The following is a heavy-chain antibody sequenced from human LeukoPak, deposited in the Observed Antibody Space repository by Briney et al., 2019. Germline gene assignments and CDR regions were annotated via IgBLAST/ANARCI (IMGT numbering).Heavy chain of an antibody. CDR1: GGSISNADYY. D-gene: IGHD6-19*01. CDR3: ARQLHTAAADTSGYFEY. V-gene: IGHV4-39*01. Sequence: PSETLSLTCSVSGGSISNADYYWGWIRHAPGKGLEWIGSIFYGERNNYNPSLKGRATMSVDTSKNQFSLKLTSVTAADAAMYYCARQLHTAAADTSGYFEYWGQGAVVTVSS. J-gene: IGHJ4*01. CDR2: IFYGERN.